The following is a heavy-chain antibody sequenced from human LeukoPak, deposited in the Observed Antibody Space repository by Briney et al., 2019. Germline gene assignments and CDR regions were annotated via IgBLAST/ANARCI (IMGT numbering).Heavy chain of an antibody. D-gene: IGHD3-22*01. CDR1: GFTVSNSY. J-gene: IGHJ4*02. CDR2: IYDGGSK. CDR3: ARVDSYYFHTSGFYYEGDY. Sequence: GGSLRLSCAASGFTVSNSYMSWVRQAAGKGLEWALVIYDGGSKYYADSVKGRFTISRDNSKNTLYLQMNSLRVEDTAVYYCARVDSYYFHTSGFYYEGDYWGQGTLVTVSS. V-gene: IGHV3-53*01.